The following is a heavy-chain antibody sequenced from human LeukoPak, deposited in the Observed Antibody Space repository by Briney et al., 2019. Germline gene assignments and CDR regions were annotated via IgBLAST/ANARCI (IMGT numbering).Heavy chain of an antibody. D-gene: IGHD6-13*01. CDR1: GFTFRDYW. J-gene: IGHJ4*02. CDR3: ARAGGTSWADY. V-gene: IGHV3-7*01. Sequence: PGGSLRLSCEASGFTFRDYWMTWVRQAPGKGLEWVANVKQGGTEKFYVDSVKGRFTISRDNGKNSLYLQMNSLRVEDTAIYYCARAGGTSWADYWGQGTLVTVPS. CDR2: VKQGGTEK.